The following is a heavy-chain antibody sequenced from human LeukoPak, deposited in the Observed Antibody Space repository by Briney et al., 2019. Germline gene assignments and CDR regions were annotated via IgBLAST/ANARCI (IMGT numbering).Heavy chain of an antibody. V-gene: IGHV1-2*06. CDR2: INPSSGGT. Sequence: ASVKVSCKTSGYTFNNYAVNWVRQAPGQGLEWMGRINPSSGGTNYVQKFQGRVTTTRDTSITTAYMELTSLRSDDTAVYYCASGTTERIDYWGQGTLVTVSS. CDR3: ASGTTERIDY. D-gene: IGHD1-1*01. CDR1: GYTFNNYA. J-gene: IGHJ4*02.